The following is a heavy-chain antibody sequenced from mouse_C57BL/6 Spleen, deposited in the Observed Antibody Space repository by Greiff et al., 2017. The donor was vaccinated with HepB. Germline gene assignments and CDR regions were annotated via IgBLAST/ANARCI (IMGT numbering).Heavy chain of an antibody. CDR2: ISNGGGST. J-gene: IGHJ1*03. Sequence: EVKLVESGGGLVQPGGSLKLSCAASGFTFSDYYMYWVRQTPEKRLEWVAYISNGGGSTYYPDTVKGRFTISRDNAKNTLYLQMSRLKSEDTAMYYCARLTTVVATRYFDVWGTGTTVTVSS. CDR3: ARLTTVVATRYFDV. CDR1: GFTFSDYY. V-gene: IGHV5-12*01. D-gene: IGHD1-1*01.